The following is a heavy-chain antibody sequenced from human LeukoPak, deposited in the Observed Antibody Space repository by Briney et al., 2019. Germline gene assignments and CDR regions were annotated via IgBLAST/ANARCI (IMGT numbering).Heavy chain of an antibody. CDR1: GYTFTSYD. V-gene: IGHV1-8*01. CDR3: ARDVRLLRSPGGY. J-gene: IGHJ4*02. Sequence: ASVKVSCKASGYTFTSYDSNWVRQATGQGLEWMGWMNPNSGNTGYAQKFQGRVTMTRNTSISTAYMELSSLRSEDTAVYYCARDVRLLRSPGGYWGQGTLVTVSS. CDR2: MNPNSGNT. D-gene: IGHD6-25*01.